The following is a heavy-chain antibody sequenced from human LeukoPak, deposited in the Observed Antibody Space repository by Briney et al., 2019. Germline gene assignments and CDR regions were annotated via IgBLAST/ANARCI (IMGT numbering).Heavy chain of an antibody. Sequence: GGSLRLSCAASGFTFRDYAINWVRQAPGKGLEWVSSISAAGGATYYADSVKGRFAISRVNSKNVVYLQVNSLRPDDTAVYYCARGVQLWYFDYWGHGTLVTVSS. CDR3: ARGVQLWYFDY. J-gene: IGHJ4*01. CDR1: GFTFRDYA. D-gene: IGHD1-1*01. V-gene: IGHV3-23*01. CDR2: ISAAGGAT.